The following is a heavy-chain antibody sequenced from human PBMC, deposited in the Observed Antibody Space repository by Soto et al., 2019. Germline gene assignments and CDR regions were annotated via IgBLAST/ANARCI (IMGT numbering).Heavy chain of an antibody. CDR3: AKDHHRGGDCCCDY. Sequence: QVQLVESGGGVVQPGRSLRLSCAASGFTFSSYGMHWVRQAPGKGLEWVAVISYDGSNKYYADSVTGRFTISSHNSKNTLYLQMNSLRAEDTAVYYCAKDHHRGGDCCCDYWGQGTLFTVSA. CDR1: GFTFSSYG. J-gene: IGHJ4*02. CDR2: ISYDGSNK. D-gene: IGHD2-21*02. V-gene: IGHV3-30*18.